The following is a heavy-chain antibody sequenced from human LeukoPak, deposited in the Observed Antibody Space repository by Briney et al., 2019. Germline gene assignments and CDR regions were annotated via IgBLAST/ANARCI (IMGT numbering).Heavy chain of an antibody. CDR3: ARGIVGAEDY. J-gene: IGHJ4*02. Sequence: SETLSLTCTVSGVSVSSGSYYWSWIRQHPGKGLEWIGYIYYSGSTYYNPSLKSRVTISVDTSKNQFSLKLSSVTAADTAVYYCARGIVGAEDYWGQGTLVTVSS. V-gene: IGHV4-31*03. CDR2: IYYSGST. CDR1: GVSVSSGSYY. D-gene: IGHD1-26*01.